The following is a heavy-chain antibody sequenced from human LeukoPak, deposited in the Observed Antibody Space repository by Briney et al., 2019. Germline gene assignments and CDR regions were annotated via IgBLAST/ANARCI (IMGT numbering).Heavy chain of an antibody. CDR3: ATLSSSRYYYDSGSRGDY. CDR1: GYTFTSYY. D-gene: IGHD3-22*01. V-gene: IGHV1-46*01. Sequence: GASVKVSCKASGYTFTSYYMHWVRQAPGQGLEWMGIINPSGGSTSYAQKFQGRVTMTRDTSTSTVYMELSSLRSEDTAVYYCATLSSSRYYYDSGSRGDYWGQGTLVTVSS. CDR2: INPSGGST. J-gene: IGHJ4*02.